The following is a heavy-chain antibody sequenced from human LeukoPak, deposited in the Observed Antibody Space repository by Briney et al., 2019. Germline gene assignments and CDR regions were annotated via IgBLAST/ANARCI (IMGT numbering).Heavy chain of an antibody. CDR1: GGSISSGGYY. CDR3: ARDSSFPPFYYYYYMDV. D-gene: IGHD6-6*01. J-gene: IGHJ6*03. Sequence: PSQTLSLTCTVSGGSISSGGYYWSWIRQPPGKGLEWIGYICHSGSTYYNPSLKSRVTISVDRSKNQFSLKLSSVTAADTAVYCCARDSSFPPFYYYYYMDVWGKGTTVTVSS. V-gene: IGHV4-30-2*01. CDR2: ICHSGST.